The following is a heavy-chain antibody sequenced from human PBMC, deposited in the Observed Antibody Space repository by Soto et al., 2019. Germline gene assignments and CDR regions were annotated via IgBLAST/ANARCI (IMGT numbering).Heavy chain of an antibody. Sequence: QEDLVVSGGGVVQPGKSLRLSCAASGFNFRSYAMHWVRQAPGKGLQWVAVISYDGTTKFSADSVKGRFTISRDNSKNTLYLQMNSLRPEDTAVYYCARGESSSWPPDYWGQGTQVTVSA. CDR1: GFNFRSYA. D-gene: IGHD6-13*01. CDR2: ISYDGTTK. J-gene: IGHJ4*02. CDR3: ARGESSSWPPDY. V-gene: IGHV3-30-3*01.